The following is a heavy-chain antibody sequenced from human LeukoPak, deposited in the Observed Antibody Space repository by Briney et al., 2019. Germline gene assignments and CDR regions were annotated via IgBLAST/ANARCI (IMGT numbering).Heavy chain of an antibody. CDR3: ARGGGPGRGYSSSPLNYYYYGMDV. V-gene: IGHV3-30*03. CDR1: GFTFSSYG. J-gene: IGHJ6*02. Sequence: GGSLRLSCAASGFTFSSYGMHWVRQAPGKGLEWVAVISYDGSNKYYADSVKGRFTISRDNSKNTLYLQMNSLRAEDTAVYYCARGGGPGRGYSSSPLNYYYYGMDVWGQGSTVTVSS. D-gene: IGHD6-13*01. CDR2: ISYDGSNK.